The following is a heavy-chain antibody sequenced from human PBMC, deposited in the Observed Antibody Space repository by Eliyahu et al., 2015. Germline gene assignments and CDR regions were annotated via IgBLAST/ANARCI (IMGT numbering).Heavy chain of an antibody. D-gene: IGHD3-10*01. Sequence: QVQLVQSGAEVKKPGASXKVSXKASGYPFXGXYMHWVRQAPGQGLEWMGWINPNSGGTNYAQKFQGRVTMTRDTSISTAYMELSRLRSDDTAVYYCARDVPYGSGSPKDLFDYWGQGTLVTVSS. CDR2: INPNSGGT. CDR3: ARDVPYGSGSPKDLFDY. V-gene: IGHV1-2*02. J-gene: IGHJ4*02. CDR1: GYPFXGXY.